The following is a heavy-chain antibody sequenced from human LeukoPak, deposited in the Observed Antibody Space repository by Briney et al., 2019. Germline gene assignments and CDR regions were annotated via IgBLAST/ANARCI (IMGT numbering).Heavy chain of an antibody. CDR1: GGSVSSGSYY. CDR3: ARVSTTMIFNY. Sequence: SETLSLTCTVSGGSVSSGSYYWSWIRQPPGKGLEWIGYYLYGGSTSYNPSLKSRVTISVDTSKNQVSLKLSSVTVADTAVYYCARVSTTMIFNYWGQGTLVTVSS. J-gene: IGHJ4*02. V-gene: IGHV4-61*01. CDR2: YLYGGST. D-gene: IGHD3-22*01.